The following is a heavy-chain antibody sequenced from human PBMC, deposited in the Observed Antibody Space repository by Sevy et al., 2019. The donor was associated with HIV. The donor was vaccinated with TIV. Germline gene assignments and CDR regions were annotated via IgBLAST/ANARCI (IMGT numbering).Heavy chain of an antibody. J-gene: IGHJ6*02. CDR1: GFTFSSYA. V-gene: IGHV3-23*01. CDR2: IGGSGRYT. CDR3: XXXXXXXXXXXXXXYYYGLDV. Sequence: GGSLRLSCAASGFTFSSYAMTWVRQAPGKGLEWVSSIGGSGRYTYYADSVTGRLTISRDNSKNTLYLQMNSLRAEDXXXXXXXXXXXXXXXXXXXXYYYGLDVWGQGTTVTVSS.